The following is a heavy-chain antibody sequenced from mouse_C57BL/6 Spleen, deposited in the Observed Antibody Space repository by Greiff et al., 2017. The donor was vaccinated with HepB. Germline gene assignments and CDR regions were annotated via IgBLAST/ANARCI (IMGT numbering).Heavy chain of an antibody. J-gene: IGHJ3*01. D-gene: IGHD2-3*01. Sequence: EVKLVESGEGLVKPGGSLKLSCAASGFTFSSYAMSWVRQTPEKRLEWVAYISSGGDYIYYADTVKGRFTISRDNARNTLYLQMSSLKSEDTAMYYCTRDEGWLGAYWGQGTLVTVSA. CDR2: ISSGGDYI. V-gene: IGHV5-9-1*02. CDR3: TRDEGWLGAY. CDR1: GFTFSSYA.